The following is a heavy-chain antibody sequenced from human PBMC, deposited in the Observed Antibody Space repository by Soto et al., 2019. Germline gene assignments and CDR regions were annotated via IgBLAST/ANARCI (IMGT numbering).Heavy chain of an antibody. D-gene: IGHD3-9*01. CDR2: IWYDGSNK. CDR3: ARDFLYYDILTGYRGDYYGMDV. CDR1: GFTFSSYG. Sequence: HPGGSLRLSCAASGFTFSSYGMHWVRQAPGKGLEWVAVIWYDGSNKYYADSVKGRFTISRDNSKNTLYLQMNSLRAEDTAVYYCARDFLYYDILTGYRGDYYGMDVWGQGTTVTVSS. J-gene: IGHJ6*02. V-gene: IGHV3-33*01.